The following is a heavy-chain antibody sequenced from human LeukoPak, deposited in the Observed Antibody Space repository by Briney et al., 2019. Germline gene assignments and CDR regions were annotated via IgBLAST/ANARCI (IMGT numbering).Heavy chain of an antibody. CDR3: ARILTMTVQH. V-gene: IGHV4-34*01. D-gene: IGHD3-22*01. CDR1: GGSFSGYY. Sequence: SETLSLTCAVYGGSFSGYYWSWIRQPPGEGLEWIGEINHSGSTNYNPSLKSRVTISVDTSKNQFSLKLSSVTAADTAVYYCARILTMTVQHWGQGTLVTVSS. CDR2: INHSGST. J-gene: IGHJ1*01.